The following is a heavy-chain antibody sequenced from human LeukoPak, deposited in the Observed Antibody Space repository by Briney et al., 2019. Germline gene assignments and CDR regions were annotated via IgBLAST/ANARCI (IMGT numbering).Heavy chain of an antibody. D-gene: IGHD3-22*01. J-gene: IGHJ6*02. Sequence: VASVKVSCKASGYTFTSYGISWVRQAPGQGLEWMGWISAYNGNTNYAQELQGRVTMTTDTSTSTAYMELRSLRSDDTAVYYCARASDDQWFYYYYYGMDVWGQGTTVTVSS. CDR1: GYTFTSYG. CDR2: ISAYNGNT. V-gene: IGHV1-18*01. CDR3: ARASDDQWFYYYYYGMDV.